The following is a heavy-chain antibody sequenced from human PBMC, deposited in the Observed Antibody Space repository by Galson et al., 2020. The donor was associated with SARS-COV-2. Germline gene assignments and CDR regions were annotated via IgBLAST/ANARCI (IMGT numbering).Heavy chain of an antibody. CDR1: GFTFSDHA. Sequence: GESLKISCAASGFTFSDHALHWVRQAPGKGLEWVAQIYFDGSEKYYGDSVKGRFTISRDSSKNTVYLQMNNLRADDTAVYYCARDGQSSSCWAFDYGGQGTLLT. J-gene: IGHJ4*02. CDR3: ARDGQSSSCWAFDY. D-gene: IGHD6-19*01. V-gene: IGHV3-33*01. CDR2: IYFDGSEK.